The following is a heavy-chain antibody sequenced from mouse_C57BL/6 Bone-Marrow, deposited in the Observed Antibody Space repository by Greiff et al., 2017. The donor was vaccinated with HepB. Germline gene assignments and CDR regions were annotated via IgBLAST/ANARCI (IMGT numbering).Heavy chain of an antibody. CDR3: AREAYSPWFAY. CDR1: GYTFTSYW. V-gene: IGHV1-53*01. Sequence: QVQLQQSGAELMKPGASVKLSCKATGYTFTSYWMHWVKQRPGQGLEWIGNINPSNGGTNYNEKFKSKATLTVDKSSSTAYMQLSSLTSEDSAVYYCAREAYSPWFAYWGQGTLVTVSA. J-gene: IGHJ3*01. CDR2: INPSNGGT. D-gene: IGHD2-12*01.